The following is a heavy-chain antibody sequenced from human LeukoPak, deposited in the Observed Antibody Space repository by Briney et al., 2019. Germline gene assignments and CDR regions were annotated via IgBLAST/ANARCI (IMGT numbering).Heavy chain of an antibody. V-gene: IGHV4-4*07. Sequence: SETLSLTCTVSGGSISSYYWSWIRQPAGKGLEWIGRIYTSGSTNYNPSLKSRVTMSVDTSKNQFSLKLSSVTAADTAVYYCASDQLARGSPTLKEEYYFDYWGQGTLVTVSS. D-gene: IGHD1-1*01. J-gene: IGHJ4*02. CDR1: GGSISSYY. CDR3: ASDQLARGSPTLKEEYYFDY. CDR2: IYTSGST.